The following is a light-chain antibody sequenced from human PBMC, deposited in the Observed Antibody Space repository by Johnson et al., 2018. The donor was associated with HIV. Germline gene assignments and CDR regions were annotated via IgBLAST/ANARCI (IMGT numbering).Light chain of an antibody. CDR3: GTWDASLSTGGV. CDR1: SSTIGNNY. Sequence: QSVLTQPPSVSAAPGQKVTISCSGSSSTIGNNYVSWYQHLPGTAPKLLIYKNDTRPSGIPDRFSGSKSGTSATLGITGLQPGDEADYYCGTWDASLSTGGVFGTGTKVTVL. J-gene: IGLJ1*01. CDR2: KND. V-gene: IGLV1-51*02.